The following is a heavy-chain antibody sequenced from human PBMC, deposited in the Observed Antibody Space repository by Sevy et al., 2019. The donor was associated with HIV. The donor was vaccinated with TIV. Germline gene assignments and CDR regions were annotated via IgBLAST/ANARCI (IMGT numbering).Heavy chain of an antibody. CDR2: INPNSGGT. Sequence: ASVKVSCKASGYTFTGYYIHWVRQAPGQGLEWMGRINPNSGGTNYAQKFQGRVTMTRDTSISTAYMELSRLRSDDTAVYYCARDTDSSSWTNYFDYWGQGTLVTVSS. V-gene: IGHV1-2*06. CDR1: GYTFTGYY. D-gene: IGHD6-13*01. CDR3: ARDTDSSSWTNYFDY. J-gene: IGHJ4*02.